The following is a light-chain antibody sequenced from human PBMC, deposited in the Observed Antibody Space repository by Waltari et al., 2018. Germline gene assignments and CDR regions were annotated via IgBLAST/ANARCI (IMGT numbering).Light chain of an antibody. CDR2: GGH. J-gene: IGLJ2*01. V-gene: IGLV2-23*01. Sequence: QSALTQPAPVSGSPGQSITISCTGTSLDIGSYNLVPWYQQPPNQTPRLILDGGHRRPSGLSDLFSGSQSGNAASLTFSGRQTEDGGHYYCSSYAGNFTGVVGEGTKLTVL. CDR1: SLDIGSYNL. CDR3: SSYAGNFTGV.